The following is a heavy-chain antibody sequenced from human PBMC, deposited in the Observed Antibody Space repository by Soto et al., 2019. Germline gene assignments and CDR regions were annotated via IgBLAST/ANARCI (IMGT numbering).Heavy chain of an antibody. CDR2: INSGRGDT. CDR1: GYTFTTYG. Sequence: ASVKVSCKTSGYTFTTYGMHWVRQAPGQRPEWMGRINSGRGDTEFSQNFQGRVTMIRDTSTHTHYMELSGLRSEDTAVYFCARDLYTTTFDYWGQGTLVTVSS. V-gene: IGHV1-3*01. J-gene: IGHJ4*02. D-gene: IGHD2-2*02. CDR3: ARDLYTTTFDY.